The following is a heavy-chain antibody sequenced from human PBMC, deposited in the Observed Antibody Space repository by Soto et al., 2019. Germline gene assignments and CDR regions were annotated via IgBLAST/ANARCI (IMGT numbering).Heavy chain of an antibody. V-gene: IGHV4-59*08. CDR2: IINSGRT. J-gene: IGHJ4*01. Sequence: PSETLSLTCIASSGSTSSHPWSRLRHPQGKDWGGLGIIINSGRTVYTPSLNSRVTMSLDTSKNQFSLKLTSVTATDTAVYYCACDIPGGSYSFDCWGHGALVTVSS. CDR3: ACDIPGGSYSFDC. CDR1: SGSTSSHP. D-gene: IGHD1-26*01.